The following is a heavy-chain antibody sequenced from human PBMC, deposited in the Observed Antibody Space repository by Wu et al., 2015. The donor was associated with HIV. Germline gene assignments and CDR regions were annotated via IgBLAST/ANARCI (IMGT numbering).Heavy chain of an antibody. Sequence: QVQLVQSGAEVKKPGSSVKVSCKASGGTFTNYAISWVRQAPGQGLEWMGRVIPISAIVNYAQKFQARVTITADESTSAAYMELSSLRSEDTAMYYCARDDTSGFYSDAFDIWGQGDNGHRLF. CDR1: GGTFTNYA. D-gene: IGHD3-22*01. CDR3: ARDDTSGFYSDAFDI. J-gene: IGHJ3*02. CDR2: VIPISAIV. V-gene: IGHV1-69*13.